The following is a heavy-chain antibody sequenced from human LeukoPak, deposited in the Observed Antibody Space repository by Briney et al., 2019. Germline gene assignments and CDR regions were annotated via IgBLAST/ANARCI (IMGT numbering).Heavy chain of an antibody. D-gene: IGHD3/OR15-3a*01. V-gene: IGHV3-48*04. J-gene: IGHJ4*02. CDR1: GFIFGNHG. CDR2: IGPSGVTR. Sequence: GGSLSLSCEGSGFIFGNHGLIWVRQAPGKGLDWLSFIGPSGVTRLYANSVKGRFTISRDNAENSVFLQMNSLRVEDTAVYYGARGRDLGDYWGQGTLVTVSS. CDR3: ARGRDLGDY.